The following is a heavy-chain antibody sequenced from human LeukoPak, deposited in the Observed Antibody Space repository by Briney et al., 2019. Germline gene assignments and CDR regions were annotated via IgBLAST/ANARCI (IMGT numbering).Heavy chain of an antibody. CDR2: ISAFNGIT. J-gene: IGHJ3*01. CDR3: ASAVSSYYYDSRDVFDV. V-gene: IGHV1-18*01. CDR1: GYILTTYA. D-gene: IGHD3-22*01. Sequence: ASVKVSCKASGYILTTYAVNWVRQTPGQGLEWMGWISAFNGITGYTQNLQGRVTMTTDTSTSTAYMELRSLTSDDTAVYYCASAVSSYYYDSRDVFDVWGQGTMVTVSS.